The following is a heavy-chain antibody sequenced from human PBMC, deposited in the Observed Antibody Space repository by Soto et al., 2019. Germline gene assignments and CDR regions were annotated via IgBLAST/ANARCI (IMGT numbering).Heavy chain of an antibody. V-gene: IGHV1-46*01. J-gene: IGHJ4*02. CDR3: AIGAGVMTAVLGH. CDR1: GYTFTSYY. Sequence: QVQLVQSGAEVKKPGASVKVSCTASGYTFTSYYMHWVRQAPGQGLEWMAMINPRDGSATYAQKFQARVTVTRDTSRSIVDMEVSSLRFDDTAVYYCAIGAGVMTAVLGHWGQGTLMTVSS. CDR2: INPRDGSA. D-gene: IGHD2-21*02.